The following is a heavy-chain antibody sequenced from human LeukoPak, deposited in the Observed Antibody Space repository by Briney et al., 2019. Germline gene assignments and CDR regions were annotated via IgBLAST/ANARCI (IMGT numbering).Heavy chain of an antibody. D-gene: IGHD2-2*01. CDR2: ISAYNGNT. Sequence: ASVKVSCKASGYTFTSYGISWVRQVPGQGLEWMGWISAYNGNTNYAQKLQGRVTMTTDTSTSTAYMELRSLRSDDTAVYYCARADIVVVPAAPHFDYWGQGTLVTVSS. CDR1: GYTFTSYG. J-gene: IGHJ4*02. CDR3: ARADIVVVPAAPHFDY. V-gene: IGHV1-18*01.